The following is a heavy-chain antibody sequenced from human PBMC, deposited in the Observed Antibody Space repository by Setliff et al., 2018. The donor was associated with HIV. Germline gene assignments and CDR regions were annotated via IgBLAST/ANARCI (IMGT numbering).Heavy chain of an antibody. D-gene: IGHD2-2*01. V-gene: IGHV1-2*02. CDR1: GYTFTDYY. CDR2: INPNSSDT. Sequence: ASVKVSCKASGYTFTDYYIHWVRQAPGQGLEWMGWINPNSSDTNYAQKFQGRVTMTRDTSISTAYMDLSRLRSDDTAVYYCTTDLPYGYHNDYWGPGTLVTVSS. CDR3: TTDLPYGYHNDY. J-gene: IGHJ4*02.